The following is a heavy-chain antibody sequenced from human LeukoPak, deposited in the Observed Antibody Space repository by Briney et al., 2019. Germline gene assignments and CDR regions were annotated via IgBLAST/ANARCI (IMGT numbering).Heavy chain of an antibody. J-gene: IGHJ4*02. V-gene: IGHV3-7*01. Sequence: GGSLRLSCAASGFTFSSYWMSWVRQAPGKGLEWVANIKQDGSEKYYVDSVKGRFTISRDNAKNSLYLQMNSLRAEDTAVYYCAKGEYYDYVWGSYRYTSPYYFDYWGQGTLVTVSS. CDR2: IKQDGSEK. CDR3: AKGEYYDYVWGSYRYTSPYYFDY. CDR1: GFTFSSYW. D-gene: IGHD3-16*02.